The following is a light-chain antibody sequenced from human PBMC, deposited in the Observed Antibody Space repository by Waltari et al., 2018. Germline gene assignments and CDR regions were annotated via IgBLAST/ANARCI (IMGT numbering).Light chain of an antibody. CDR2: WAS. CDR1: QSVLHNPNNKNY. Sequence: DIVMTQSPDSLAVSLGERATLNCKSSQSVLHNPNNKNYLAWYQQKPGQSPKVLIYWASTRESGVPDRFSGSGSGTDFTLTISSLQADDVAVYYCQQYYDTQWTFGQGTKVEIK. J-gene: IGKJ1*01. V-gene: IGKV4-1*01. CDR3: QQYYDTQWT.